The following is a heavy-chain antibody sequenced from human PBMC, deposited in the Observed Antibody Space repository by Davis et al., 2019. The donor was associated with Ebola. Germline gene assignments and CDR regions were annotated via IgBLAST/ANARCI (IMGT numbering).Heavy chain of an antibody. V-gene: IGHV4-39*01. CDR2: IYYHGST. Sequence: SETLSLACTVPGGSISSSRYYWGWIRHPPGKGLEWIGSIYYHGSTYYNPSLKSRVTISVDTSKNQFSLKLSSVTAADTAVYDCARLKVDSSGYYHFLDAFDIWGQGTMVTVSS. CDR1: GGSISSSRYY. J-gene: IGHJ3*02. D-gene: IGHD3-22*01. CDR3: ARLKVDSSGYYHFLDAFDI.